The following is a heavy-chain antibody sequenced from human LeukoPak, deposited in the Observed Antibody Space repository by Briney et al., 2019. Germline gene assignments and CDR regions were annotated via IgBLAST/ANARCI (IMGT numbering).Heavy chain of an antibody. CDR3: ARGVPRWYYDSSGYYYVDY. CDR2: ISAYNGST. D-gene: IGHD3-22*01. CDR1: GYTFTSYG. Sequence: ASVKVSCKASGYTFTSYGISWVRQAPGQGLEWMGWISAYNGSTNYAQKLQGRVTMTTDTSTSTAYMELRSLRSDDTAVYYCARGVPRWYYDSSGYYYVDYWGQGTLVTVSS. J-gene: IGHJ4*02. V-gene: IGHV1-18*01.